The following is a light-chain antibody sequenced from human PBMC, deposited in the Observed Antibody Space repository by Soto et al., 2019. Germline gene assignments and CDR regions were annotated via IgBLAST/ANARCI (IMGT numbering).Light chain of an antibody. CDR1: QSIRSW. J-gene: IGKJ1*01. V-gene: IGKV1-5*01. Sequence: DIQMTQSPSTLSASIGDRVTITCRASQSIRSWLAWYQQKPGRAPKLLIYDASSLESGVPSRFSGSGSGTEFTLTSSGLQPDDFAIYYCQQYNSYWTFGQGTKVEIK. CDR3: QQYNSYWT. CDR2: DAS.